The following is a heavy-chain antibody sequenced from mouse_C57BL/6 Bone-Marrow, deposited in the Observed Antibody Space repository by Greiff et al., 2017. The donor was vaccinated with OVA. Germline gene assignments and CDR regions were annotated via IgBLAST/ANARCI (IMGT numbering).Heavy chain of an antibody. CDR2: IDPSDSYT. CDR1: GYTITSYW. J-gene: IGHJ2*01. V-gene: IGHV1-69*01. D-gene: IGHD2-2*01. CDR3: ASFCYGYDGRGYYFDY. Sequence: QVQPQQPGAELVMPGASVKLSCKASGYTITSYWMHWVKERPGQGLEWIGEIDPSDSYTNYKQKFKGKSTLTVDKSPRTAYMQLSILLSDDSAVYYAASFCYGYDGRGYYFDYWGQGTTLTVSS.